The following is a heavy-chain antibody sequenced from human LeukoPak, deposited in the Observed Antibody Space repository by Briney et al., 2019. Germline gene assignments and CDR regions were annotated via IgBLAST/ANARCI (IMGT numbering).Heavy chain of an antibody. J-gene: IGHJ4*02. CDR3: AKDGPGQGIAAAGPGLDY. CDR1: GFTFSSYG. CDR2: ISYDGSNK. Sequence: GGSLRLSCAASGFTFSSYGMHWVRQAPGKGLEWVAVISYDGSNKYYADSVKGRFTISRDNSKNTLYLQMNSLRAEDTAVYYCAKDGPGQGIAAAGPGLDYWGQGTLVTVSS. V-gene: IGHV3-30*18. D-gene: IGHD6-13*01.